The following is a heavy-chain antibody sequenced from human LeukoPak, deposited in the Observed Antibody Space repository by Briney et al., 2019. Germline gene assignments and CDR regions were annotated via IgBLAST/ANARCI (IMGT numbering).Heavy chain of an antibody. CDR3: ARDGHHYGVDY. CDR2: IYYSGRT. Sequence: PSETLSLTCTVSGGSISSGGYYWSWLRQHPGKGLEWIGYIYYSGRTYYNPSLKSRVTISVDTSKNQFSLKLSSVTAADTAVYYCARDGHHYGVDYWGQGTLSPSPQ. V-gene: IGHV4-31*03. J-gene: IGHJ4*02. D-gene: IGHD4/OR15-4a*01. CDR1: GGSISSGGYY.